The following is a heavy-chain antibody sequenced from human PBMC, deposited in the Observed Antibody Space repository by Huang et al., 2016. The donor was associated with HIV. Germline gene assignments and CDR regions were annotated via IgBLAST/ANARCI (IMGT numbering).Heavy chain of an antibody. D-gene: IGHD2-2*01. Sequence: EEQLVESGGGLVKPGGSLRLSCAASGFTFYIYGMNWVRQAQGKGREWVSSISRRSNYIYYAESGKGRFAVSRDNAKNSLYLQMDSLRDEDTAVYYCARDLKSSSWIDIWGHGTMVTVSS. J-gene: IGHJ3*02. CDR3: ARDLKSSSWIDI. V-gene: IGHV3-21*01. CDR2: ISRRSNYI. CDR1: GFTFYIYG.